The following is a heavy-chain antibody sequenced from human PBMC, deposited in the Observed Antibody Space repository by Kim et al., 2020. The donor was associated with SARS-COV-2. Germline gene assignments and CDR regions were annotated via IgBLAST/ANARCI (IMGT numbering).Heavy chain of an antibody. V-gene: IGHV4-39*07. Sequence: SETLSLTCTVSGGSISSSSYYWGWIRQPPGKGLEWIGSIYYSGSTYYNPSLKSRVTISVDTSKNQFSLKLSSVTAADTAVYYCARLVVVAATRKIGWFDPWGQGTLVTVSS. CDR1: GGSISSSSYY. CDR3: ARLVVVAATRKIGWFDP. D-gene: IGHD2-15*01. J-gene: IGHJ5*02. CDR2: IYYSGST.